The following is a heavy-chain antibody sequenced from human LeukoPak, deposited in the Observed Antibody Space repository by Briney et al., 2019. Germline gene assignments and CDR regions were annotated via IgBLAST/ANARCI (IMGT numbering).Heavy chain of an antibody. V-gene: IGHV1-18*01. CDR3: ARGPIIDIVVIPAAADYYHMDV. Sequence: ASVKVSCMSSGYTFTNFYMHWVRQAPGQGLEWMGWISAYNGNTRYAQKLQGRVTMTTDSSTSTAYMELRSLRSDDTAVYYCARGPIIDIVVIPAAADYYHMDVWGKGTTVTVSS. J-gene: IGHJ6*03. CDR1: GYTFTNFY. D-gene: IGHD2-2*01. CDR2: ISAYNGNT.